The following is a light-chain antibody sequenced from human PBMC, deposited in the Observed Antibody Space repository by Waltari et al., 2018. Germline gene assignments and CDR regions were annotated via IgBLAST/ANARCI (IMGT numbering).Light chain of an antibody. Sequence: DIQMTQSPSSLSASVGDRVTIACRASLNIGSYLNWYQLKPGEAPKLLIYAASNLKTGVPSRFSGSGSGTDFTLTISSLQPGDFATYYCQQTFSAPPRTFGQGTRLEIK. CDR3: QQTFSAPPRT. J-gene: IGKJ2*01. V-gene: IGKV1-39*01. CDR1: LNIGSY. CDR2: AAS.